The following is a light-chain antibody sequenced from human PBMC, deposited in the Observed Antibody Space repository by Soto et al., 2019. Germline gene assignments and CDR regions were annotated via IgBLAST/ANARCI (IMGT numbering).Light chain of an antibody. CDR1: EDIAGG. J-gene: IGKJ2*01. CDR3: QQSYTAPLYS. Sequence: DIQRTQSPSSVSASVGDRVSISRRASEDIAGGLAWYPPRPGRAPNLLIYGASSLQNGVPSRFSVGGSGTDFTLTVSSLQTEGFATYVCQQSYTAPLYSFSQGTKVDIK. CDR2: GAS. V-gene: IGKV1-12*01.